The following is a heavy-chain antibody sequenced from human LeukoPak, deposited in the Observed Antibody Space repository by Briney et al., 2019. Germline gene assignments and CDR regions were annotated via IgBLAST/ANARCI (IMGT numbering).Heavy chain of an antibody. J-gene: IGHJ6*03. D-gene: IGHD5-18*01. Sequence: SQTLSLTCTVSGGSIRSGSYYWSWIRQPAGKGLEWIGHIYTRGTTNYNPSVKSRVTVSLDTSKNQISLKLSSVTAADTAIYYCAGVYTVMGATTVDHYHYYMDVWGKGTTVTVSS. CDR3: AGVYTVMGATTVDHYHYYMDV. CDR1: GGSIRSGSYY. CDR2: IYTRGTT. V-gene: IGHV4-61*09.